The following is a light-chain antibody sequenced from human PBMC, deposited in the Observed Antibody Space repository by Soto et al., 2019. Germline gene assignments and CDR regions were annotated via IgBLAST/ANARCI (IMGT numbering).Light chain of an antibody. CDR1: QSVGNN. CDR2: GKS. J-gene: IGKJ1*01. V-gene: IGKV3-15*01. Sequence: EIVMTQSPATLSVSPGARATLSCRASQSVGNNLAWYQQKPGQAPSLLIHGKSTRATGVPARFSGSGSGTELTITISSLQSEDFAVYDGQQCDDWPRTFGQGTKVDIK. CDR3: QQCDDWPRT.